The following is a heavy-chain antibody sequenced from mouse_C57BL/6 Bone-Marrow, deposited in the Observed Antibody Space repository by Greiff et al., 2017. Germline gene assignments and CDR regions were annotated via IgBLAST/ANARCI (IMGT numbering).Heavy chain of an antibody. D-gene: IGHD2-1*01. Sequence: VQLQQPGAELVRPGSSVKLSCKASGYTFTSYWMDWVKQRPGQGLEWIGNIYPSDSETNYNQKFKDKATLTVDKSSSTAYMQLSSLTSEDSAVYDCVYGNSLDVWGTGTTVTVSS. J-gene: IGHJ1*03. V-gene: IGHV1-61*01. CDR1: GYTFTSYW. CDR3: VYGNSLDV. CDR2: IYPSDSET.